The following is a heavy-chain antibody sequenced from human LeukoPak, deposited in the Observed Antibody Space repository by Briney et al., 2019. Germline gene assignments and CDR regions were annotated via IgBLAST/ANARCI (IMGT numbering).Heavy chain of an antibody. CDR1: GYTFTSYD. CDR2: MNPNSGNT. D-gene: IGHD4-11*01. V-gene: IGHV1-8*01. CDR3: ARGLTTVTHYY. Sequence: GASVTVSCKASGYTFTSYDINWVRQATGQGLEWMGWMNPNSGNTGYAQKFQGRVTMTRNASISTAYMELSSLRSENTAVYYCARGLTTVTHYYWGQGTLVTVSS. J-gene: IGHJ4*02.